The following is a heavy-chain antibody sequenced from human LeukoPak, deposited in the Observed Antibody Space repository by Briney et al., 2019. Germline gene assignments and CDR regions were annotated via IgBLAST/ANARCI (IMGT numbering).Heavy chain of an antibody. Sequence: SVKVSCKASGGTFSSYAISWVRQAPGQGLEWMGGIIPIFGTANYAQKFQGRVTITADESTSTAYMELSSLRSEDTAVYYCARGRYSSGWYVSNWFDPWGQGTLVTVSS. J-gene: IGHJ5*02. CDR2: IIPIFGTA. CDR3: ARGRYSSGWYVSNWFDP. CDR1: GGTFSSYA. D-gene: IGHD6-19*01. V-gene: IGHV1-69*13.